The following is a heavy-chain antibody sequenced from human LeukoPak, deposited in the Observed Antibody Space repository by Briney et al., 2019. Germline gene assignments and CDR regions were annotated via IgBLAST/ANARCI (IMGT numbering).Heavy chain of an antibody. D-gene: IGHD5-24*01. CDR1: GYSFTSYW. CDR2: IYPGDSDT. CDR3: ARGVETNEYYFDY. Sequence: GESLKISCKGSGYSFTSYWIGWVRQMPGKGLEWMGIIYPGDSDTRYSPSFQGQVTISADKSISTAYPQWSSLKASDTAMYYCARGVETNEYYFDYWGQGTLVTVSS. V-gene: IGHV5-51*01. J-gene: IGHJ4*02.